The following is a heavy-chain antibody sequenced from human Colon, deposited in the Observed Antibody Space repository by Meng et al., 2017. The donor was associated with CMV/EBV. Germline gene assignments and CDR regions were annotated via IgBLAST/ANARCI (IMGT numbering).Heavy chain of an antibody. CDR2: INHSGST. Sequence: QGGAGILKPSETLSPTCPVYGGSFSGYYWSWIRQPPGKGLEWIGEINHSGSTNCNPSLKSRVTISVDTSKNQFSLKLSSVTAADTAVYYCARKWELGAFDIWGQGTMVTVSS. CDR3: ARKWELGAFDI. D-gene: IGHD1-26*01. J-gene: IGHJ3*02. V-gene: IGHV4-34*01. CDR1: GGSFSGYY.